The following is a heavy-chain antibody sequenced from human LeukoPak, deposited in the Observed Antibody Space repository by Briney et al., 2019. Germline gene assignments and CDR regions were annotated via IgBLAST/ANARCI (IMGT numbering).Heavy chain of an antibody. V-gene: IGHV4-38-2*02. Sequence: PSETLSLTCSVSGYSISRGNYWGWIRQPPGKGLEWIGTIYHSGSTYYNPSLKSRVTISVDTSKNQFSLRLSSVTAADTAVYHCARWGSGWYFDYWGQGALVTVSS. CDR2: IYHSGST. J-gene: IGHJ4*02. CDR3: ARWGSGWYFDY. CDR1: GYSISRGNY. D-gene: IGHD6-19*01.